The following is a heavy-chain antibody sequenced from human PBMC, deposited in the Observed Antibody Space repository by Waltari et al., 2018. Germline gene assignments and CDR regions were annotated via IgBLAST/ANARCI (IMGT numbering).Heavy chain of an antibody. V-gene: IGHV4-39*01. J-gene: IGHJ4*02. CDR2: IYYSGNT. Sequence: QLQLQESGPGLVKPSETLSLTCTVSGGSLFSSNNYWGWLRQPPGKGLEWIGSIYYSGNTYYNPSLKGRVTISVDTSKNQFSLRLSSATAADTAVYYCARSGTYRGYFDYWGQGTLVTVSS. CDR3: ARSGTYRGYFDY. D-gene: IGHD1-26*01. CDR1: GGSLFSSNNY.